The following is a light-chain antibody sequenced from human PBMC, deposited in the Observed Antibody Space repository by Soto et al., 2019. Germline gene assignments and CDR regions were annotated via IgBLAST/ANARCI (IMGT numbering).Light chain of an antibody. J-gene: IGLJ1*01. V-gene: IGLV2-14*03. Sequence: QSALAQPASVSGSPGQSITVSCTGTSSDVGGYNSVSWYQQHPGKPPKLIIYEASNRPSAVSDRFSGSKSGNTASLTISGLQAEDEADYYCSSYTSTSSYVFATGTKVTVL. CDR3: SSYTSTSSYV. CDR1: SSDVGGYNS. CDR2: EAS.